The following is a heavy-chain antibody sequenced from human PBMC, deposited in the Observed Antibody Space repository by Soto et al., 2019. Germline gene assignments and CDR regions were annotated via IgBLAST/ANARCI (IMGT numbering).Heavy chain of an antibody. CDR2: ISAYNGNT. CDR3: ARDFFHSSGYYYVPAPGY. CDR1: GYTFTSYG. Sequence: GASVKVSCKASGYTFTSYGISWVRQAPGQGLEWMGWISAYNGNTNYAQKLQGRVTMTTDTSTSTAYMELRSLRSDDTAVYYCARDFFHSSGYYYVPAPGYWGQGTLVTVS. J-gene: IGHJ4*02. D-gene: IGHD3-22*01. V-gene: IGHV1-18*01.